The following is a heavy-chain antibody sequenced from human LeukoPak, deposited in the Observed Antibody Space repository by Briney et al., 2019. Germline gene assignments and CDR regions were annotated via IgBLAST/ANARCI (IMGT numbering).Heavy chain of an antibody. CDR3: ARGGIASGSSWYYFDY. J-gene: IGHJ4*02. CDR2: IYYSGST. CDR1: GGSISSYY. D-gene: IGHD6-13*01. V-gene: IGHV4-59*01. Sequence: SETLSLTCTVSGGSISSYYWSRIRQPPGKGLEWIGYIYYSGSTNYNPSLKSRVTISVDTSKNQFSLKLSSVTAADTAVYYCARGGIASGSSWYYFDYWGQGTLVTVSS.